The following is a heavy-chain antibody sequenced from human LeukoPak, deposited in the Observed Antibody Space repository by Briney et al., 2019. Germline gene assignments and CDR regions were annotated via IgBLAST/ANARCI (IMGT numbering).Heavy chain of an antibody. CDR3: AKDRPNYYGSNGHYYRRDGDY. V-gene: IGHV3-23*01. CDR2: ITSSGDGT. D-gene: IGHD3-22*01. CDR1: GFTFSIYA. Sequence: GGSLRLSCAAPGFTFSIYAMSWVRQAPGKGLQWVSSITSSGDGTYYADSVKGRFTISRDNSENMLYLQMNSLRVEDTAVYFCAKDRPNYYGSNGHYYRRDGDYWGQGTLVTVSS. J-gene: IGHJ4*02.